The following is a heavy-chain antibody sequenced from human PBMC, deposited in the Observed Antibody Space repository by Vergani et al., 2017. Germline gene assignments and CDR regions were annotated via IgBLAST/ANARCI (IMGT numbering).Heavy chain of an antibody. CDR2: ISGSGGST. J-gene: IGHJ4*02. CDR3: AKDPRHSSSSGY. D-gene: IGHD6-6*01. CDR1: GFTFSSYA. V-gene: IGHV3-23*01. Sequence: EVQLLESGGGLVQPGGSLRLSCAASGFTFSSYAMSWVRQAPGKGLEWVSAISGSGGSTYYADSVKGRFTISRDNAKNTLYLQMNSLRAEDTAVYYCAKDPRHSSSSGYWGQGTLVTVSS.